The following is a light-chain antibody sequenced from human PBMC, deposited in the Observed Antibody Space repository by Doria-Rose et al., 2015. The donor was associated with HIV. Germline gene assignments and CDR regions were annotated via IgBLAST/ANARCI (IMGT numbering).Light chain of an antibody. CDR1: QRVKSSY. J-gene: IGKJ1*01. V-gene: IGKV3-20*01. Sequence: TQSPGTLSLSPGERATLSCRASQRVKSSYLAWYQQKPGQAPRLLIYDASTRATGIPDRFSGSGSGTDFTLTINRLEPEDFALYYCHQYGTSWTFGKGTKVEI. CDR3: HQYGTSWT. CDR2: DAS.